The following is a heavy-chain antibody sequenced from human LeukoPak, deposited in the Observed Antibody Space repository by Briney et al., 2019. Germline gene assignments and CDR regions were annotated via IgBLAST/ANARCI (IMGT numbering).Heavy chain of an antibody. CDR2: INPSGGST. V-gene: IGHV1-46*03. CDR3: ARDRGYDYYDSSGYYPKAYFDY. J-gene: IGHJ4*02. Sequence: ASVKVSCKASGYTFTSYYMHLVRQAPGQGLEWMGIINPSGGSTSYAQKFQGRVTMTRDTSTSTVYMELGSLRSEDTAVYYCARDRGYDYYDSSGYYPKAYFDYWGQGTLVTVSS. D-gene: IGHD3-22*01. CDR1: GYTFTSYY.